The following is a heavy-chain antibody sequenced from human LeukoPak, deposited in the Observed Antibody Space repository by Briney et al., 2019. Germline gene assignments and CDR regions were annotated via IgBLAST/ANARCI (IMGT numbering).Heavy chain of an antibody. D-gene: IGHD5-18*01. CDR1: GYTFTSYD. V-gene: IGHV1-8*01. Sequence: ASVKVSCKASGYTFTSYDINWVRQATGQGLEWMGWMNPNSGNTGYAQKFQGRVTMTRDMSTSTVYMELSSLRSEDTAVYYCASHTAMDTHDAFDIWGQGTMVTVSS. J-gene: IGHJ3*02. CDR2: MNPNSGNT. CDR3: ASHTAMDTHDAFDI.